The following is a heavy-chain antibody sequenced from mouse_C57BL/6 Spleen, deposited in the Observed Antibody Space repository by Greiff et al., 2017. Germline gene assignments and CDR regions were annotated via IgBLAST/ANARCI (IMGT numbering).Heavy chain of an antibody. CDR3: ARHETFDY. V-gene: IGHV5-6*02. CDR2: ISSGGSYT. Sequence: DVMLVESGGDLVKPGGSLKLSCAASGFTFSSYGMSWVRQTPDKRLEWVATISSGGSYTYYPDSVKGRFTISRDNAKNTLYLQMSSLKSEDTAMYYCARHETFDYWGQGTTLTVSS. CDR1: GFTFSSYG. J-gene: IGHJ2*01.